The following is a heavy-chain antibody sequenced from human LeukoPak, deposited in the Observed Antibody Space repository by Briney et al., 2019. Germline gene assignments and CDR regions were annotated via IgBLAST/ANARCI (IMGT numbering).Heavy chain of an antibody. D-gene: IGHD4-23*01. Sequence: PSETLSLTCAVYGGSFSGYYWTWVRQPPGKGLEWIGYISYTWRTYYNPSLNSRLTISIDTSKNHFSLRLTSVTAADMAVYYCARRLGGNGGLDYWGQGTLVTVSS. CDR3: ARRLGGNGGLDY. CDR2: ISYTWRT. CDR1: GGSFSGYY. V-gene: IGHV4-34*01. J-gene: IGHJ4*02.